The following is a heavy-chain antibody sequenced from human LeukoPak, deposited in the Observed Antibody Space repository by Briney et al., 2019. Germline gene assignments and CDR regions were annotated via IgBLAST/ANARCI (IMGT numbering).Heavy chain of an antibody. J-gene: IGHJ3*02. D-gene: IGHD1-26*01. CDR2: IYISGST. CDR1: GGSISSGSYF. Sequence: SETLSLTCTVSGGSISSGSYFWCWIRQPAGKGLEWIGRIYISGSTNYNASLKSRVTISIDTSKNQLSLKLSSVTAADTAVYYCAREPHSSGSYSGDAFDIWGQGTMVTVSS. CDR3: AREPHSSGSYSGDAFDI. V-gene: IGHV4-61*02.